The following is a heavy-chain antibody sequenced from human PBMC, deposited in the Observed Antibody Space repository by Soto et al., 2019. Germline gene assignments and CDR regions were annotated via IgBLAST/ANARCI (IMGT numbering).Heavy chain of an antibody. D-gene: IGHD2-2*02. CDR3: ARQTKDIVVVPAAIVYYFDY. CDR2: IYYSGST. CDR1: GGSISSSSYY. Sequence: SETLSLTCTVSGGSISSSSYYWGWIRQPPGKGLEWIGSIYYSGSTYYNPSLKSRVTISVDTSKNQFSLKLSSVTAADTAVYYCARQTKDIVVVPAAIVYYFDYWGQGTLVTVSS. V-gene: IGHV4-39*01. J-gene: IGHJ4*02.